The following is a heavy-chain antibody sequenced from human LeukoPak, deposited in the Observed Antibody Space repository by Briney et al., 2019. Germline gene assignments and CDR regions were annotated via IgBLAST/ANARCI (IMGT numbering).Heavy chain of an antibody. D-gene: IGHD4-11*01. V-gene: IGHV3-23*01. CDR2: VSGSGGST. CDR3: TKGSAVTTRYFDY. Sequence: GGSLRLSCAASGFTFSSYAMSWVRQAPGKGREWVSGVSGSGGSTYYADSMKGRFTISRDNSKNTVYLQMNSLRAEDTAVYYCTKGSAVTTRYFDYWGQGTLVTVSS. J-gene: IGHJ4*02. CDR1: GFTFSSYA.